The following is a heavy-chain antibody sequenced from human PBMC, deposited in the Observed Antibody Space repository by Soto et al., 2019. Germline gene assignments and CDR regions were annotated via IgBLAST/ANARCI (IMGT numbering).Heavy chain of an antibody. J-gene: IGHJ5*02. Sequence: LRLSCAASGFTFSNYNLNWVRQAPGKGLEWVSSISSSSSFIYYADSVKGRFTISRDNAKNSLHLQMNSLRVEDTAVYYCAKTLGSSWYWFDPWGQGTLVTVSS. V-gene: IGHV3-21*01. D-gene: IGHD6-13*01. CDR2: ISSSSSFI. CDR3: AKTLGSSWYWFDP. CDR1: GFTFSNYN.